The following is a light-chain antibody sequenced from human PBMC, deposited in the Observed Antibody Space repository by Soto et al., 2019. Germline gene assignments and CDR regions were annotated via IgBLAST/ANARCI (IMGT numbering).Light chain of an antibody. Sequence: ILLTQSPCTMSLSPGERATLSCRASESVTRRYLAWYQQKPGQAPRLLIYDATRRATGIPDRFSGSGTGTDFTLTISRLEPEDFAVYYCQQYEASPPITFGHGTRLEIK. CDR3: QQYEASPPIT. CDR1: ESVTRRY. J-gene: IGKJ5*01. CDR2: DAT. V-gene: IGKV3-20*01.